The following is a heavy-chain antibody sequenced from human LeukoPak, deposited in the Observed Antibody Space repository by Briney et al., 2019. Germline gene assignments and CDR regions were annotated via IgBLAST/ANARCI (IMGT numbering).Heavy chain of an antibody. J-gene: IGHJ4*02. Sequence: GSLRLSCAASGFTFSNAWMSWVRQAPGKGLEWVGRIKSKTDGGTTDYAAPVKGRSTISRDDSKNTLYLQMNSLKTEDTAVYYCSVVVPAATYYFDYWGQGTLVTVSS. CDR2: IKSKTDGGTT. CDR3: SVVVPAATYYFDY. CDR1: GFTFSNAW. V-gene: IGHV3-15*01. D-gene: IGHD2-2*01.